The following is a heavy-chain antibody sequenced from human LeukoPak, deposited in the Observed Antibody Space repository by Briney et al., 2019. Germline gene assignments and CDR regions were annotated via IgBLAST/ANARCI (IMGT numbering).Heavy chain of an antibody. D-gene: IGHD3-10*01. V-gene: IGHV3-30-3*01. CDR1: GFTFSSYA. J-gene: IGHJ4*02. Sequence: GGSLRLSCAASGFTFSSYAMHWVRQAPGKGLEWVAVISCDGSNKYYADSVKGRFTISRDNSKNTLYLQMNSLRAEDTAVYYCARDLGGSGTYIDYWGQGTLVTVSS. CDR2: ISCDGSNK. CDR3: ARDLGGSGTYIDY.